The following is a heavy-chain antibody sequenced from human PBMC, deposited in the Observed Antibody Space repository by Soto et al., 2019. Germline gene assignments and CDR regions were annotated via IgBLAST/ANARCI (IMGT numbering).Heavy chain of an antibody. Sequence: SETPSLTCTVSGGSISSYYWSWIRQPPGEGLEWMGYIYYSGSTNYNPSLKSRVTISVDTSKNQFSLKLSSVTAADTAVYYCAHSTVTTTYYFDYWGQGTLVTVSS. D-gene: IGHD4-4*01. J-gene: IGHJ4*02. CDR3: AHSTVTTTYYFDY. CDR2: IYYSGST. V-gene: IGHV4-59*01. CDR1: GGSISSYY.